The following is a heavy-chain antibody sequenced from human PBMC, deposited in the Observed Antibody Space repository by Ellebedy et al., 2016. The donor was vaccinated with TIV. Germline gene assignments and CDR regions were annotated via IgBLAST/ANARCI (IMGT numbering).Heavy chain of an antibody. J-gene: IGHJ6*02. D-gene: IGHD6-19*01. V-gene: IGHV1-18*01. CDR1: GYTFTSYG. Sequence: ASVKVSXKASGYTFTSYGISWVRQAPGQGLEWMGWISAYNGNTNYAQKLQGRVTMTTDTSTSTAYMELRSLRSDDTAVYYCARDRDSSGWYFYYYGMDVWGQGTTVTVSS. CDR3: ARDRDSSGWYFYYYGMDV. CDR2: ISAYNGNT.